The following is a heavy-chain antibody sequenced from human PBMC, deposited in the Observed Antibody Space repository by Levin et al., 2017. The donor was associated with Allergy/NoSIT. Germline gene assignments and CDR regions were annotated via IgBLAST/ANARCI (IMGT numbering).Heavy chain of an antibody. CDR2: IKNHGGTT. V-gene: IGHV3-15*01. D-gene: IGHD1-20*01. Sequence: GGSLRLSCAAYRFAFSDAWMNWVRQAPGKGLEWVGRIKNHGGTTDYAAPVTGRFTISRDDSKNTLYLQMNSLKTEDTAVYYCTSNWNFDHWGQGTLVTVSP. J-gene: IGHJ4*02. CDR3: TSNWNFDH. CDR1: RFAFSDAW.